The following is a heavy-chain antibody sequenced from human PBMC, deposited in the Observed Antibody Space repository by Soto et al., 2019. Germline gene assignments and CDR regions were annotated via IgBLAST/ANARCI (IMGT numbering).Heavy chain of an antibody. V-gene: IGHV5-51*01. Sequence: GESLKISCRGSGYDFNTNWFGWVRQLPGRGLEWVWIMYPGDSDTRLHPSLQGHVTLSADVTVSTAFLQWRTLKTSDSGMYFCLRLPRHCNKTSCYYADHSGQGTSVTVSS. CDR3: LRLPRHCNKTSCYYADH. CDR2: MYPGDSDT. D-gene: IGHD3-22*01. CDR1: GYDFNTNW. J-gene: IGHJ4*02.